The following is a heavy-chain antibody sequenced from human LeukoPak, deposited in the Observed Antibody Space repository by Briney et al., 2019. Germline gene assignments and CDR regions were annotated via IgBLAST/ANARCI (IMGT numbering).Heavy chain of an antibody. J-gene: IGHJ4*02. V-gene: IGHV1-24*01. Sequence: ASVKVSCKVSGYTLSELSIHWVRQAPGKGLEWMGGFDPEDGETVYAQKFQGRVSMTEDTSTDTAYMELSSLRSEDTAVYYCTTDLWAPPLVTTSSRQSSQDSGSWHELDWGQGTLVTVSS. CDR3: TTDLWAPPLVTTSSRQSSQDSGSWHELD. CDR2: FDPEDGET. CDR1: GYTLSELS. D-gene: IGHD6-13*01.